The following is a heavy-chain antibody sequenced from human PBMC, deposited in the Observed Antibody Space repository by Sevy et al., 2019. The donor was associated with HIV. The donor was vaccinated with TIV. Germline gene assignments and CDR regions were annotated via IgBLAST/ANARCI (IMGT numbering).Heavy chain of an antibody. J-gene: IGHJ6*02. D-gene: IGHD2-2*01. CDR2: TYYRSKWYN. Sequence: QSQTLSLNCAISGDSVSSNSAAWNWIRQSPSRGLEWLGRTYYRSKWYNDYAVSVKSRITINPDTSKNQFSLQLNSVTPEDTAVYYCARDGTDIVVVPAATPHYYYYGMDVWGQGTTVTVSS. CDR3: ARDGTDIVVVPAATPHYYYYGMDV. CDR1: GDSVSSNSAA. V-gene: IGHV6-1*01.